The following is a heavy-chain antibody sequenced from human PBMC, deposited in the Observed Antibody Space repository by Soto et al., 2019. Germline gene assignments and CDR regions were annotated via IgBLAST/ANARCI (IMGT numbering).Heavy chain of an antibody. D-gene: IGHD3-22*01. V-gene: IGHV4-59*01. CDR3: ARDDISYVSGGYDY. CDR1: GGSISSYY. Sequence: PSETLSLTCTVSGGSISSYYWTWIRQSPGKGLEWLGYIYFSGSTNYQPSLKSRVTRSVDMSKNQFSLTLRSVTAADTAVYYFARDDISYVSGGYDYWGQVSLVTVSS. CDR2: IYFSGST. J-gene: IGHJ4*02.